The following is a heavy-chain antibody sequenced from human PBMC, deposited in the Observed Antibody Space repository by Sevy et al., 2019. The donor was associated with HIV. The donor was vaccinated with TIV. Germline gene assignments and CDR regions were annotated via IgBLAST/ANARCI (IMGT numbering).Heavy chain of an antibody. CDR3: AKDPDDTYDYGEHSDY. Sequence: GGSLRLSWAASGFTLSRTGMMWVRQAPGKGLEWVSGISGSGFSTNYADSVKGRFTISRDNSKNTLYLQMNSLRGEDTAVYYCAKDPDDTYDYGEHSDYWGQGTLVTVSS. CDR2: ISGSGFST. CDR1: GFTLSRTG. V-gene: IGHV3-23*01. D-gene: IGHD4-17*01. J-gene: IGHJ4*02.